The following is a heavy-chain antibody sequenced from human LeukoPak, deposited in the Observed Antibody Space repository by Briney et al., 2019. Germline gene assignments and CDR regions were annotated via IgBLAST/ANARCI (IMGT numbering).Heavy chain of an antibody. Sequence: GGSLRLSCAASGNYWMHWVRQAPGKGLVWVSHINSDGSWTSYADSVKGRFTISKDNAKNTVYLQMNNLRAEDTAVYYCARGATGYYDNSGYQYLGYYFDYWGQGTLVTVSS. CDR1: GNYW. D-gene: IGHD3-22*01. J-gene: IGHJ4*02. CDR3: ARGATGYYDNSGYQYLGYYFDY. V-gene: IGHV3-74*01. CDR2: INSDGSWT.